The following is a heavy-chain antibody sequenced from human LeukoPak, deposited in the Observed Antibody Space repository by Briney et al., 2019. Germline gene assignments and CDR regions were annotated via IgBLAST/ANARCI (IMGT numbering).Heavy chain of an antibody. CDR2: INPGDSDT. CDR1: GYYFASYW. Sequence: GESLQISCQGSGYYFASYWIGWVRQLPGKGPEWMGIINPGDSDTRHSPSFQGQVTISADKSISTAYLQWSSLKASDTAMYYCASRDGGNSGFGAFDIWGQGTMVTVSS. CDR3: ASRDGGNSGFGAFDI. V-gene: IGHV5-51*01. D-gene: IGHD4-23*01. J-gene: IGHJ3*02.